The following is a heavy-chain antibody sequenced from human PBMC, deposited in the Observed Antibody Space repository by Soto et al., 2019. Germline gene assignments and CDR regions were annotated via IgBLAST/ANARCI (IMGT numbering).Heavy chain of an antibody. J-gene: IGHJ4*02. Sequence: SVKVSCKASGGTFSSYASSGVRQAPGQGLEWMGGIIPIFGTANYAQKFQGRVTITADESTSTAYMELSSLRSEETAVYYCAKPSIAVAADGFDYLGQGTLLPLSS. D-gene: IGHD6-19*01. CDR2: IIPIFGTA. CDR3: AKPSIAVAADGFDY. V-gene: IGHV1-69*13. CDR1: GGTFSSYA.